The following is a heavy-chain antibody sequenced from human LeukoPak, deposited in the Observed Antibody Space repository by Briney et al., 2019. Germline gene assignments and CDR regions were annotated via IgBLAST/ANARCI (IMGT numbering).Heavy chain of an antibody. J-gene: IGHJ3*01. CDR2: IIGSSDAI. CDR1: GFTFSSYS. D-gene: IGHD3-22*01. CDR3: ARDCTTISCYGWHAFDV. Sequence: GGSLRLSCAASGFTFSSYSMNWVRQAPGRGLERVSYIIGSSDAIHYAASVEGRLTISRDNDKNLLYLQLNSLRAEDTAVYYCARDCTTISCYGWHAFDVWGQGTKVTVSS. V-gene: IGHV3-48*01.